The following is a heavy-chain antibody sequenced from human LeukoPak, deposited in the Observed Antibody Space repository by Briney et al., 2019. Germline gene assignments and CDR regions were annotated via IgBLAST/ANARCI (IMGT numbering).Heavy chain of an antibody. V-gene: IGHV3-48*03. D-gene: IGHD3-3*01. Sequence: GGSLRLSCAASGFTFSSYEMNWVRQAPGKGLEWVSYISSSGSTIYYADSVKGRFTISRDSAKNSLYLQMNSLRAEDTAVYYCARGTYYDFWSGYHVGWFDPWGQGTLVTVSS. CDR1: GFTFSSYE. CDR3: ARGTYYDFWSGYHVGWFDP. CDR2: ISSSGSTI. J-gene: IGHJ5*02.